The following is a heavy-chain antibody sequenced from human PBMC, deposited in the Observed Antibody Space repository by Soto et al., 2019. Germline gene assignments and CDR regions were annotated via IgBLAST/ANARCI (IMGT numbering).Heavy chain of an antibody. D-gene: IGHD2-15*01. V-gene: IGHV4-4*02. CDR1: GGSISSTNW. CDR2: LYHSGST. Sequence: QVQLQESGPGLVKPSGTLSLTCAVSGGSISSTNWWGWVRQPPGKGLEWIGALYHSGSTNYNPSHKSRTPISVAKSKNQSSLKLSSVPAADTAVHYCASDLGGGATCWYFDLWGRGTLVSVSS. J-gene: IGHJ2*01. CDR3: ASDLGGGATCWYFDL.